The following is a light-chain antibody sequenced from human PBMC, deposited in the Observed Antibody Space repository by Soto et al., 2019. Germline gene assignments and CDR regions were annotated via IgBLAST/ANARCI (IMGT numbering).Light chain of an antibody. V-gene: IGLV2-8*01. J-gene: IGLJ1*01. CDR1: SGDVGGYNY. CDR2: EVS. CDR3: SSYAGTNVFG. Sequence: QSALTQPPSASGSPGQSVTISCTGTSGDVGGYNYVSWYQQHPGKAPKVIIYEVSKRPSGVPDRFSGSKSGSTASLTVSGLHAEDEADYYCSSYAGTNVFGXGTGTNVTV.